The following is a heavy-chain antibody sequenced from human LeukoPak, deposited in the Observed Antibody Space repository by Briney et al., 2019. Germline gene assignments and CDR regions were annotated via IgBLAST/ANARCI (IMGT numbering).Heavy chain of an antibody. J-gene: IGHJ4*02. CDR1: GFTFSSYW. Sequence: GRSLRLSCAASGFTFSSYWMHWVRQAPGKGLVWVSRLNSDGSSTSYADSVKGRFTISRDNAKNTLYLQMNSLRVEDTAVYYCAGVGDHFGDYVRFDYWGQGTLVTVSS. CDR3: AGVGDHFGDYVRFDY. CDR2: LNSDGSST. V-gene: IGHV3-74*01. D-gene: IGHD4-17*01.